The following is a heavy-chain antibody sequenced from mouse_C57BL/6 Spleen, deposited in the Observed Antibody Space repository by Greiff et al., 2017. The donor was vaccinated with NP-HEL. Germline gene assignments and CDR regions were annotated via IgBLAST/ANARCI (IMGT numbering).Heavy chain of an antibody. D-gene: IGHD1-1*01. CDR3: TRCDGSSPCAMDY. V-gene: IGHV5-9-1*02. J-gene: IGHJ4*01. CDR2: ISSGGDYI. Sequence: EVMLVESGEGLVKPGGSLKLSCAASGFTFSSYAMSWVRQTPEKRLEWVAYISSGGDYIYYADTVKGRFTISRDNARNTLYLQMSSLKSEDTAMYYWTRCDGSSPCAMDYWGQGTSVTVSS. CDR1: GFTFSSYA.